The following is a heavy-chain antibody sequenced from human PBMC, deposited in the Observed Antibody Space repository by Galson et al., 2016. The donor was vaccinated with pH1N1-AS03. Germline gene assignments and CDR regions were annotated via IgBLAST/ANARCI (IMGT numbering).Heavy chain of an antibody. CDR3: ARTAGWLPAV. Sequence: PALVKPTQTLTLTCTFSGFSLPTSAVGVVWIRQPPGKALEWLALIYWDDDKRYNSSLKSRLTITKDTSKNQVVLTMTNMDPVDTATYYCARTAGWLPAVWGQGTLVTVSS. D-gene: IGHD3-9*01. V-gene: IGHV2-5*02. CDR2: IYWDDDK. J-gene: IGHJ4*02. CDR1: GFSLPTSAVG.